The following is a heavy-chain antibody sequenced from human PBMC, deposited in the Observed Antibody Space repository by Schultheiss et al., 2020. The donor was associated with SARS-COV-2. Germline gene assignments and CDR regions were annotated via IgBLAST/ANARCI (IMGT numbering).Heavy chain of an antibody. V-gene: IGHV3-7*01. Sequence: GGSLRLSCTASGFTFGDYAMSWVRQAPGKGLEWVANIKEDGSEKYYVDSVKGRFTISRDNAKNSLYLQMNSLRAEDTAVYYCARDKIPTYYYYGMDVWGQGTTVTVSS. CDR3: ARDKIPTYYYYGMDV. J-gene: IGHJ6*02. D-gene: IGHD2-2*01. CDR2: IKEDGSEK. CDR1: GFTFGDYA.